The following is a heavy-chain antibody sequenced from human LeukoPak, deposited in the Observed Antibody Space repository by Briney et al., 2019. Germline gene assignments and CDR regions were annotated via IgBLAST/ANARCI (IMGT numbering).Heavy chain of an antibody. V-gene: IGHV3-48*01. J-gene: IGHJ6*03. Sequence: GGSLRPSCAASGFTFSSNWMNWVRQAPGKGLEWVSYISSSSSTIYYADSVKGRFTISRDNAKNSLYLQMNSLRAEDTAVYYCARVRTTVTTSKFYYYYYYMDVWGKGTTVTVSS. CDR2: ISSSSSTI. D-gene: IGHD4-17*01. CDR3: ARVRTTVTTSKFYYYYYYMDV. CDR1: GFTFSSNW.